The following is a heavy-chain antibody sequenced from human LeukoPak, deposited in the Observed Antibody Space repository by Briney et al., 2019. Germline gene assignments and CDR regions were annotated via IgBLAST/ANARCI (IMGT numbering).Heavy chain of an antibody. Sequence: PGGSLRLSCAVSGFTVSSNYMNWVRQASGKGLEWVSGITGSGGSTYNADSVKGRFTISRDNSKNTLYLQMNSPRAEDTAVYYCAKDFKSWVRGANFDYWGQGTLVTVSS. CDR3: AKDFKSWVRGANFDY. J-gene: IGHJ4*02. D-gene: IGHD3-10*01. CDR2: ITGSGGST. V-gene: IGHV3-23*01. CDR1: GFTVSSNY.